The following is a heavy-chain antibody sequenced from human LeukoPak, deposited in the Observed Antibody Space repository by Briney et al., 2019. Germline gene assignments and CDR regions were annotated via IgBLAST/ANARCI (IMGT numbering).Heavy chain of an antibody. Sequence: PGTSLRLSCATSAFPFSHFGMHWVRQAPGKGLQWVAFIRHDGTKKDYADAVKGRFTISRDNSKKSLHLQMDSLRDEDSAVYYCAKEAHYCGSDCYSSPLDSWGRGVLVIVSS. V-gene: IGHV3-30*02. D-gene: IGHD2-21*02. CDR3: AKEAHYCGSDCYSSPLDS. J-gene: IGHJ4*02. CDR1: AFPFSHFG. CDR2: IRHDGTKK.